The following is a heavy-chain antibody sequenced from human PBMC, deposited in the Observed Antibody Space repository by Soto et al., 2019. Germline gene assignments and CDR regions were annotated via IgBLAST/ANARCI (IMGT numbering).Heavy chain of an antibody. D-gene: IGHD3-22*01. CDR3: ARVWMVVVPTAVGVKWFDP. CDR1: DYSISSGYY. V-gene: IGHV4-38-2*01. J-gene: IGHJ5*02. CDR2: IYHTGST. Sequence: KPSETLSLTCAVSDYSISSGYYWGWIRQTPGKGLEWIGSIYHTGSTFLNPSLRTRVTMSVDTSKNNFSLRLESVTAADTAIYYCARVWMVVVPTAVGVKWFDPWGPGTLVTVSS.